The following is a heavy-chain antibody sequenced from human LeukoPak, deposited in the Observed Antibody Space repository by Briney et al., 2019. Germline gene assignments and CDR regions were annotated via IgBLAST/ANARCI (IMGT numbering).Heavy chain of an antibody. CDR2: IIPIFGTA. CDR3: ARDLPRDIVVVPAAPTMWFDP. J-gene: IGHJ5*02. CDR1: GGTFSSYA. D-gene: IGHD2-2*01. Sequence: ASVKVSCKASGGTFSSYAISWVRQAPGQGLEWMGGIIPIFGTANYAQKFQGRVTITADESTSTAYMELSSLRPEDTAVYYCARDLPRDIVVVPAAPTMWFDPWGQGTLVTVSS. V-gene: IGHV1-69*13.